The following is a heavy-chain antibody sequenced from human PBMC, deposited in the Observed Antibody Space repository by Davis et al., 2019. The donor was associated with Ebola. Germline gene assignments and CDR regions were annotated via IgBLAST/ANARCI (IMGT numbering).Heavy chain of an antibody. J-gene: IGHJ4*02. D-gene: IGHD1-14*01. CDR3: ATVRYDLGQAY. Sequence: GESLKISCAASGFTFSSYSMNWVRQAPGKGLEWVSYISSSGSTIYYADSVKGRFTISRDNAKNSLYLQMNSLRAEDTAVYYCATVRYDLGQAYWGQGTLVTVSS. CDR2: ISSSGSTI. CDR1: GFTFSSYS. V-gene: IGHV3-48*04.